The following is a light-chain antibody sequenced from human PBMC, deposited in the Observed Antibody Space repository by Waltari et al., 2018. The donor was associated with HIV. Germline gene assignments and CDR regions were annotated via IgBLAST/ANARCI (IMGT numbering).Light chain of an antibody. CDR3: QQYDNVPPT. CDR1: QEISNY. J-gene: IGKJ4*01. V-gene: IGKV1-33*01. CDR2: DAC. Sequence: DIQMTQSPSSLSASVGDRVTITCQASQEISNYLNCYPQKPGKAPKLLIFDACNLETGVPSRLSGSGSGTDFTFTISSLQPEDIATYDCQQYDNVPPTFGGGTKVEIK.